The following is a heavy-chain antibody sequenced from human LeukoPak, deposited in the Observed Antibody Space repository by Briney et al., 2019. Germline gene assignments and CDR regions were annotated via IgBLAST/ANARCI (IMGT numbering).Heavy chain of an antibody. J-gene: IGHJ4*02. CDR3: ARDRTHSYESDFHY. CDR2: IYYRGST. V-gene: IGHV4-59*01. CDR1: GGSISSYY. Sequence: KTSETLSLTCTVSGGSISSYYWSWIRQPPGKGLEWIGYIYYRGSTNYNPSLKSRVTISVDTSRNQFSLKLSSVTAADTAVYFCARDRTHSYESDFHYWGQGALVTVSS. D-gene: IGHD5-18*01.